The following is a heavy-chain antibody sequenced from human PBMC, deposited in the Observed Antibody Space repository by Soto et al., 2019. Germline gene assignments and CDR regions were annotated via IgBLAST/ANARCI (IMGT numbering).Heavy chain of an antibody. D-gene: IGHD3-16*02. Sequence: GASVKVSCKASGYTFTGYYMHWVRQAPGQGLEWMGWINPNSGGTNYAQKFQGWVTMTRDTSISTAYMELSRLRSDDTAVYYCARDARLGELSFLEYWGQGTRVTVSS. V-gene: IGHV1-2*04. CDR1: GYTFTGYY. J-gene: IGHJ4*02. CDR2: INPNSGGT. CDR3: ARDARLGELSFLEY.